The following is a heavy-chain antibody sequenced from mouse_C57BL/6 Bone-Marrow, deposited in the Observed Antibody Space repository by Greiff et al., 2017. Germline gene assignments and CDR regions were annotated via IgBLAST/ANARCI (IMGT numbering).Heavy chain of an antibody. Sequence: EVHLVESGPGLVKPSQSLSLTCSVTGYSITSGYYWNWIRQFPGNKLEWMRYISYDGSNKYNPSLKNRISITRDTSKNQFFLKLNSVTTEDTATYYCARENCYFDYWGQGTTLTVSS. CDR1: GYSITSGYY. CDR2: ISYDGSN. J-gene: IGHJ2*01. V-gene: IGHV3-6*01. D-gene: IGHD4-1*01. CDR3: ARENCYFDY.